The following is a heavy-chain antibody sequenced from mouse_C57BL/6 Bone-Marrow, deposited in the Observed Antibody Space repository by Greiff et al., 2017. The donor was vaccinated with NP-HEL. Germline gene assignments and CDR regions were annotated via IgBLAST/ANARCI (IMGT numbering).Heavy chain of an antibody. CDR1: GFTFSDFY. D-gene: IGHD4-1*01. J-gene: IGHJ1*03. V-gene: IGHV7-1*01. Sequence: EVKPVESGGGLVQSGRSLRLSCATSGFTFSDFYMEWVRQAPGKGLEWIAASRNKANDYTTEYSASVKGRFIVSRDTSQSILYLQMNALRAEDTAIYYCARDNWDWYFDVWGTGTTVTVSS. CDR3: ARDNWDWYFDV. CDR2: SRNKANDYTT.